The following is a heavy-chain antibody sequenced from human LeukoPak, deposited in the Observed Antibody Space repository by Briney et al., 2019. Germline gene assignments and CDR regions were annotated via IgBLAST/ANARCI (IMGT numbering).Heavy chain of an antibody. D-gene: IGHD3-22*01. Sequence: GGSLRLSCAASGFTFSSYAMSWVRQAPGKGLEWVSAISGSGGSTYYADSVKGRFTISRDNSKNTLYLQMNSLRAEDTAVYYCAKGMTCYYDSSGYYLGHWGQGTLVTVSS. V-gene: IGHV3-23*01. J-gene: IGHJ4*02. CDR2: ISGSGGST. CDR1: GFTFSSYA. CDR3: AKGMTCYYDSSGYYLGH.